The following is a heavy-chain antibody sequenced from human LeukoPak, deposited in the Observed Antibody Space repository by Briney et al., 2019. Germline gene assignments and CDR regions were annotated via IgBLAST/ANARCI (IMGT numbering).Heavy chain of an antibody. CDR3: ARVTQYNWFDP. V-gene: IGHV3-33*03. Sequence: GGSLRLSCAASGFTFSSYGMHWVRQAPGKGLEWVAVIWYDGSNKYYADSVKGRFTISRDNAKNSLYLQMNSLRAEDTAVYYCARVTQYNWFDPWGQGTLVTVSS. D-gene: IGHD4-23*01. CDR2: IWYDGSNK. CDR1: GFTFSSYG. J-gene: IGHJ5*02.